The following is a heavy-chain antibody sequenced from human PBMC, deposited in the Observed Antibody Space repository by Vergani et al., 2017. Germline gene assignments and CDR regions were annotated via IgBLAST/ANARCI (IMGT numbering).Heavy chain of an antibody. CDR3: AKPVASGGYGYYYGMDV. Sequence: EVQLLESGGGLVQPGGSLRLSCAASGFTFSSYAMSWVRQAPGKGLEWVSAISGSGGSTYYADSVKGRFTISRDNSKNTLYLQMNSLRAEDTAVYYCAKPVASGGYGYYYGMDVWGQGTTVTVSS. J-gene: IGHJ6*02. CDR2: ISGSGGST. CDR1: GFTFSSYA. D-gene: IGHD6-25*01. V-gene: IGHV3-23*01.